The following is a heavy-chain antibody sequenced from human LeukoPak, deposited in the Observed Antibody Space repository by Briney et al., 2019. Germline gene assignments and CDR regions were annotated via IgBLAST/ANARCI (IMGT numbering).Heavy chain of an antibody. D-gene: IGHD4-11*01. V-gene: IGHV1-18*01. CDR3: ARDATTVTTISCLRSPAEY. CDR2: ISPYTGST. CDR1: GYMFNSFG. J-gene: IGHJ4*02. Sequence: ASVKVSCKASGYMFNSFGIHWVRQAPGQGLEWMGWISPYTGSTNFAQKLQDRVTMTTDTSTRTAYMEVRSLTSDDTAVYYCARDATTVTTISCLRSPAEYWGQGTLVTVSS.